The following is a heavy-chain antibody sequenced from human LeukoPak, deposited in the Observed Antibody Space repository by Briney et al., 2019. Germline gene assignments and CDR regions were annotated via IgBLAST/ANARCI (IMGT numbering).Heavy chain of an antibody. CDR2: IKQDGSEE. V-gene: IGHV3-7*03. Sequence: GGSRSLSCEASGFTFSNYGMSGFRKAPGKGRGWVANIKQDGSEEYYVDSVKGRFTISRDNAQKSLYLQMNSLRAEDTAVYYCARGVTMVRGALNYWGQGTLVTVSS. J-gene: IGHJ4*02. CDR1: GFTFSNYG. D-gene: IGHD3-10*01. CDR3: ARGVTMVRGALNY.